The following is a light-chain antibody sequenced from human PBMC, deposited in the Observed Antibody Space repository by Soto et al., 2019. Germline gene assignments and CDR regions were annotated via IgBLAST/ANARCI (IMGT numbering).Light chain of an antibody. Sequence: EIVLTQSPGTLSLSPWERATLSCRASESVSTSYLAWYQQKPGQAPRLLIYGASGRATGIPDRFSVSASGTDFTLTISRLEPEDFAVYYCQHYGTSALFGPGTKVDIK. J-gene: IGKJ3*01. CDR1: ESVSTSY. CDR3: QHYGTSAL. V-gene: IGKV3-20*01. CDR2: GAS.